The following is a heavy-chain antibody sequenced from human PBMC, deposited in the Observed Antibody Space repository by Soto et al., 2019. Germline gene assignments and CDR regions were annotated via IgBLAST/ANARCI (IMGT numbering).Heavy chain of an antibody. J-gene: IGHJ4*01. CDR2: IFYSGST. V-gene: IGHV4-4*03. D-gene: IGHD4-17*01. CDR1: GGSVCGGRHY. Sequence: PEPLSRTGPESGGSVCGGRHYGRWVRQPPGKALEWLGEIFYSGSTKYNPSLNSRVTISADQSKNHLSLRLSSVTAADTAVYYCVHRGGDPYYNDCWGQGIGVTVSA. CDR3: VHRGGDPYYNDC.